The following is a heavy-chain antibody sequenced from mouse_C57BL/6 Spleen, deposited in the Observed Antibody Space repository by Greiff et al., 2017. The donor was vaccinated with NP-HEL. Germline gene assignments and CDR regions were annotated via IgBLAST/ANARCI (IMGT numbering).Heavy chain of an antibody. D-gene: IGHD2-2*01. CDR3: ARGWLRYAMDY. CDR1: GYSFTGYY. V-gene: IGHV1-42*01. CDR2: INPSTGGT. Sequence: VQLKESGPELVKPGASVKISCKASGYSFTGYYMNWVKQSPEKSLEWIGEINPSTGGTTYNQKFKAKATLTVDKSSSTAYMQLKSLTSEDSAVYYCARGWLRYAMDYWGQGTSVTVSS. J-gene: IGHJ4*01.